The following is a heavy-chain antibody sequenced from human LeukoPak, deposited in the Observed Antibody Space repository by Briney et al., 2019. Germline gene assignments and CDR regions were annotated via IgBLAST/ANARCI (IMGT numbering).Heavy chain of an antibody. CDR3: ARSVGATLPRMDV. CDR1: GFTFDEYG. J-gene: IGHJ6*02. D-gene: IGHD1-26*01. Sequence: GGSLRLSCAASGFTFDEYGMSWVRQAPGKGLEWVSGINWNGGSTGYADSVKGRFTISRDNAKNSLYLQMNSLRAEDTAVYYCARSVGATLPRMDVWGQGTTVTVSS. CDR2: INWNGGST. V-gene: IGHV3-20*04.